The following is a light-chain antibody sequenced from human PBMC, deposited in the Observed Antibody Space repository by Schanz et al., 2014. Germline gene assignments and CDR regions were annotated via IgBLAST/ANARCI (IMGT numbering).Light chain of an antibody. V-gene: IGKV3-15*01. CDR1: HSVTSN. Sequence: VMTQSPATLSVSPGESATLSCRASHSVTSNLAWYQQKPGQAPRLLIYGASTRATGIPARFSGSGSGTEFTLTISSLQSEDFAVYYCQQYNNWPPMYTFGQGTKLEIK. CDR3: QQYNNWPPMYT. J-gene: IGKJ2*01. CDR2: GAS.